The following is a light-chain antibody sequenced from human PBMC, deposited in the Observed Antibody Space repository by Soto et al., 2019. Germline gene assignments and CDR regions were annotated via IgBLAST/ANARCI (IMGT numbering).Light chain of an antibody. CDR3: QQQGT. V-gene: IGKV3-20*01. CDR2: AAS. J-gene: IGKJ2*01. CDR1: EFLSSSY. Sequence: EIVLTQSPGTLYLSPGERATLSCRASEFLSSSYLVWYQQKPGQAPRLLIYAASRRATGIPDRFSGSGSATEYTLTINTLEGEDFAVYYCQQQGTFGQGTKLEIK.